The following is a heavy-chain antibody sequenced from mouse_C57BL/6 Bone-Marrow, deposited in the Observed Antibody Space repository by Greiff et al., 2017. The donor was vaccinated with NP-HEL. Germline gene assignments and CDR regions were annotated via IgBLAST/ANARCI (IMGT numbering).Heavy chain of an antibody. CDR2: ISDGGSYT. D-gene: IGHD2-4*01. CDR3: ARFLYDYDGAWFAY. CDR1: GFTFSSYA. Sequence: EVQGVESGGGLVKPGGSLKLSCAASGFTFSSYAMSWVRQTPEKRLEWVATISDGGSYTYYPDNVKGRFTISRDNAKNNLYLQMSHLKSEDTAMYYCARFLYDYDGAWFAYWGQGTLVTVSA. J-gene: IGHJ3*01. V-gene: IGHV5-4*01.